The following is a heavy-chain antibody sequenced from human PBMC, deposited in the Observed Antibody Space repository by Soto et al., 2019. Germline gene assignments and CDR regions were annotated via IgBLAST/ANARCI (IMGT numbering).Heavy chain of an antibody. Sequence: SVKVSCKASGGTFSSYAISWVRQAPGQGLEWMGGIIPIFGTANYAQKFQGRVTITADESTSTAYMELSSLRSEDTAVYYCAREDLSQRAIMITFGGGLGYWGQGTLVTVS. CDR1: GGTFSSYA. CDR2: IIPIFGTA. J-gene: IGHJ4*02. V-gene: IGHV1-69*13. CDR3: AREDLSQRAIMITFGGGLGY. D-gene: IGHD3-16*01.